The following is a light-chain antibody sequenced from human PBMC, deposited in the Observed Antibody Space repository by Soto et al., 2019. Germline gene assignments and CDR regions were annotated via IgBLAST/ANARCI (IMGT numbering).Light chain of an antibody. V-gene: IGKV3-15*01. CDR2: GAS. CDR3: QQYNNWPLT. J-gene: IGKJ4*01. Sequence: EIVMTQSPATLSVSPGERATLSCRASQNLGSYLAWFQKKPGQAPRLLIYGASTRANGIPARFSGSGSGTEFTLTISSLQSEDFAVYYCQQYNNWPLTFGGGTKGDI. CDR1: QNLGSY.